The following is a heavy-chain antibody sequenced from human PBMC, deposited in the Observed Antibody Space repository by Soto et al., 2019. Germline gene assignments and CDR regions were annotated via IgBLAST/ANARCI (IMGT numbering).Heavy chain of an antibody. J-gene: IGHJ4*02. D-gene: IGHD3-10*01. CDR1: GFTFSNAW. V-gene: IGHV3-15*01. Sequence: GGALRLSCAASGFTFSNAWMSWVRQARGKGLEWVGRIKSETDGGTTDYAAPVNGRFTISRDDSQETLYLQMSSLKTEDTGVYYCTQGGFYYVDYWGQGTMVTVSS. CDR3: TQGGFYYVDY. CDR2: IKSETDGGTT.